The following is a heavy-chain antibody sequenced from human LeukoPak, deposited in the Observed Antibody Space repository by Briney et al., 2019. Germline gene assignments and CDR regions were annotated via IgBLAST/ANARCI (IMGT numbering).Heavy chain of an antibody. CDR1: GYTFTGYY. V-gene: IGHV1-2*02. Sequence: GASVNVSCKASGYTFTGYYIHWVRQAAGHGLEWMGWIEPNSGGTNHAQKLQGRVTMTRDTSISTAYMELSRLRSDDTAVYYCARGSLLFGEYYFDYWGQGTLVTVSS. CDR2: IEPNSGGT. J-gene: IGHJ4*02. D-gene: IGHD3-10*01. CDR3: ARGSLLFGEYYFDY.